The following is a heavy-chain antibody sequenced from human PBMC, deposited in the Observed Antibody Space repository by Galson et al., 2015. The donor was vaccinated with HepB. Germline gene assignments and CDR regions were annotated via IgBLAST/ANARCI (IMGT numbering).Heavy chain of an antibody. CDR3: TRKWAFDI. CDR2: CKQDGSER. CDR1: GLTFSNYW. J-gene: IGHJ3*02. Sequence: SLRLHCAASGLTFSNYWMSWFRQAPGKGLEWVAICKQDGSERYYVDSVKGRFTISRDNAQNSLYLEMTSLRDEDTAVYYCTRKWAFDIWGQGTMVTVS. V-gene: IGHV3-7*01. D-gene: IGHD1-26*01.